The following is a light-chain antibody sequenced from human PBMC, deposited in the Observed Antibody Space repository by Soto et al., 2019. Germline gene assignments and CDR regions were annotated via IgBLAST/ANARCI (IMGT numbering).Light chain of an antibody. J-gene: IGKJ1*01. V-gene: IGKV1-5*01. CDR3: QQYKSYSAT. CDR1: QSITNR. Sequence: DIQMTQSPSTLSASVGDRVTITCRASQSITNRLAWYQQKPGKAPKVLIYDASNLESGVPSRFSGSGSGTEFTLTIGSLQPDDSATYYCQQYKSYSATCGQGTKVDIK. CDR2: DAS.